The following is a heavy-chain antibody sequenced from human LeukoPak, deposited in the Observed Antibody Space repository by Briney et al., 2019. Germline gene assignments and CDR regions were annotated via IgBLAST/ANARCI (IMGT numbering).Heavy chain of an antibody. CDR2: INPNSGGT. Sequence: ASVKVSCKASGYTFTGYYMHWVRQAPGQGLEWMGWINPNSGGTNYAQKFQGRVTMTRDTSISTAYMELSRLRSDGTAVYYCARAALRTKNWFDPWGQGTLVTVSS. D-gene: IGHD1/OR15-1a*01. J-gene: IGHJ5*02. CDR3: ARAALRTKNWFDP. CDR1: GYTFTGYY. V-gene: IGHV1-2*02.